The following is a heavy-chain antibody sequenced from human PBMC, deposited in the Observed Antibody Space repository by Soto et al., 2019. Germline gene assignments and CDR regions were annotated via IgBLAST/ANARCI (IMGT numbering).Heavy chain of an antibody. CDR1: GFTVSRNY. J-gene: IGHJ1*01. CDR2: IYIDGRT. V-gene: IGHV3-53*01. CDR3: ARGPSAYIGEY. Sequence: DVQLEESGGGLIQPGGSLRLSCGASGFTVSRNYMSWVRQAPGKGLEWVSTIYIDGRTFYADSVKGRFTLSSDSSKNTLYLQMTSLRAEDTAIYYCARGPSAYIGEYWGQGTQVTVSS. D-gene: IGHD4-17*01.